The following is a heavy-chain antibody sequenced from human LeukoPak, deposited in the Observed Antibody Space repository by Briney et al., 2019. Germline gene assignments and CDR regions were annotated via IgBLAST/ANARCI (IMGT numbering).Heavy chain of an antibody. J-gene: IGHJ4*02. CDR2: IYHSGST. CDR1: GGSISSGGYS. V-gene: IGHV4-30-2*01. D-gene: IGHD2-2*01. Sequence: SQTLSLTCAVSGGSISSGGYSWGWIRQPPGTGLEWVGYIYHSGSTYYNPSLKSRVTISVDRSKKQFSLKRRSVSAADTAVYYCASLFLGYCSSTSCFAFDYWGQGTLVTVSS. CDR3: ASLFLGYCSSTSCFAFDY.